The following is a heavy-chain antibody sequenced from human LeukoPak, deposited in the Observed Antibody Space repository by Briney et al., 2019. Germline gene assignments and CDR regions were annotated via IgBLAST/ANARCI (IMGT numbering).Heavy chain of an antibody. CDR1: VGTFSSYA. J-gene: IGHJ5*02. V-gene: IGHV1-69*01. CDR2: IIPIFGTA. CDR3: ARDSPQYSSGWYVS. D-gene: IGHD6-19*01. Sequence: SVKVSCKASVGTFSSYAISCVRQAPGQRLAWMGGIIPIFGTANYAQKFQGRVTITADESTSTAYVELSSLRSEDTAVYYCARDSPQYSSGWYVSWGQGTLVTVSS.